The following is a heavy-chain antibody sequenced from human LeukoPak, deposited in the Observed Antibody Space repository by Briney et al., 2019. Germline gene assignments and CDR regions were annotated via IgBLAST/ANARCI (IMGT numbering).Heavy chain of an antibody. J-gene: IGHJ6*03. CDR3: ARGDYYYYYMDV. CDR1: GFTFSNYW. CDR2: IKEDGSDK. Sequence: PGGSLRLSCAASGFTFSNYWMTWVRQAPGKGLEWVANIKEDGSDKYYVDFVKGRFTISRDKAQKSLYLQMNSLRAEDTALYYCARGDYYYYYMDVWGKGTTVTISS. V-gene: IGHV3-7*01.